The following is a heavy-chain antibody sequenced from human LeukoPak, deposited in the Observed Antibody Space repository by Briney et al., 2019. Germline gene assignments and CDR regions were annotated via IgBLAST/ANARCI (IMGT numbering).Heavy chain of an antibody. CDR2: ISGSGGNT. CDR1: GFTFNSSP. Sequence: GGSLRLSCAASGFTFNSSPMTWVRQAPGKGLEWVSDISGSGGNTYYADSVKGRFTISRDNYKNTLYLQMNSLRAEDTAVYYCAKLTMIVAVMDAFDMWGQGTMVTVSS. V-gene: IGHV3-23*01. J-gene: IGHJ3*02. D-gene: IGHD3-22*01. CDR3: AKLTMIVAVMDAFDM.